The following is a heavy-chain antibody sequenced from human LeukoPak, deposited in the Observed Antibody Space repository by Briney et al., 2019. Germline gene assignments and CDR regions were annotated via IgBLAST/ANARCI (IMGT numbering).Heavy chain of an antibody. J-gene: IGHJ4*02. Sequence: RGSLRLSCAASGFTFSDYYMIWIRQAPGKGLEWVSYISSRGYTKYADSVKGRFTISRDNAKNSLYLQMNSLTVEDTAVYYCARDRGMLPSGPYYWGQGTLVTVSS. D-gene: IGHD2-15*01. CDR2: ISSRGYT. V-gene: IGHV3-11*05. CDR3: ARDRGMLPSGPYY. CDR1: GFTFSDYY.